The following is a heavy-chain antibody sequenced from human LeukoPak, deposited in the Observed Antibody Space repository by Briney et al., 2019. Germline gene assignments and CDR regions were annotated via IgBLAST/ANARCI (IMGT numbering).Heavy chain of an antibody. CDR1: GYTFASYA. Sequence: ASVKVSCKASGYTFASYAMHWVRQAPGQRLEWMGWINAGNGNTKYSQKFQGRVTITRDTSASTACMELSSLRSEDTAVYYCAREGHWHTNTFDYWGQGTLVTVSS. D-gene: IGHD2-2*01. CDR2: INAGNGNT. J-gene: IGHJ4*02. V-gene: IGHV1-3*01. CDR3: AREGHWHTNTFDY.